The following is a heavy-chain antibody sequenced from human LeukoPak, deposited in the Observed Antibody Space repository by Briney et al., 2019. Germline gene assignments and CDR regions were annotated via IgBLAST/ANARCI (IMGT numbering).Heavy chain of an antibody. CDR1: VYTFTGYY. J-gene: IGHJ5*02. D-gene: IGHD7-27*01. V-gene: IGHV1-2*02. Sequence: GASVKVSCKASVYTFTGYYMHWVRQAPGQGLELMGWINPNSGGTNYAQKFQGRVTMTRDTSISTAYMELSKLRYDDTAVYYCARDGTGNWFDPWGQGTLVTVSS. CDR2: INPNSGGT. CDR3: ARDGTGNWFDP.